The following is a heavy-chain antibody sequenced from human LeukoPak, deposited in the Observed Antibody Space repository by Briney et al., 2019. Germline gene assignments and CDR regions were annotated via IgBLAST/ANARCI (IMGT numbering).Heavy chain of an antibody. CDR3: AKDRGTMVRGVLTMKYYFDY. CDR2: ISGSGGST. J-gene: IGHJ4*02. V-gene: IGHV3-23*01. Sequence: GGSLRLSCAASGFTFSSYAMSWVRQAPGKGLEWVSAISGSGGSTYYADSVKGRFTIPRDNSKNTLYLQMNSLRAEDTAVYYCAKDRGTMVRGVLTMKYYFDYWGQGTLVTVSS. CDR1: GFTFSSYA. D-gene: IGHD3-10*01.